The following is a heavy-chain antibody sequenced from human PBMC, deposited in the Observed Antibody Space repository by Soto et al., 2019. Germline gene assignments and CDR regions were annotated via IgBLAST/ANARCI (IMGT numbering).Heavy chain of an antibody. Sequence: PSETLSLTCAVSSGSISSSNWWSWVRQPPGKGLEWIGYIYYSGSTNYNPSLKSRVTISVDTSKDQFSLKLSSVTAADTAVYYCAGFWSGYDNYYFDYWGQGTLVTVSS. J-gene: IGHJ4*02. CDR1: SGSISSSNW. CDR2: IYYSGST. CDR3: AGFWSGYDNYYFDY. D-gene: IGHD3-3*01. V-gene: IGHV4-4*02.